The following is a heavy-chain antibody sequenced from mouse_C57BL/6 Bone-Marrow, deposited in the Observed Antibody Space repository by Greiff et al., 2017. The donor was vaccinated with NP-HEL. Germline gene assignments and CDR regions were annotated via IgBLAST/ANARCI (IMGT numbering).Heavy chain of an antibody. CDR1: GYPFTSYW. D-gene: IGHD2-3*01. V-gene: IGHV1-80*01. Sequence: VQLQESGAELVKPGASVKISCKASGYPFTSYWMNWVKQRPGQGLEWIGQIYPGDGATNYNGKFKGKATLTADKSSSTAYMQLSSLTSEDSAVYFCARGGWLLYWYFDVWGRGTAVTVTS. CDR2: IYPGDGAT. CDR3: ARGGWLLYWYFDV. J-gene: IGHJ1*03.